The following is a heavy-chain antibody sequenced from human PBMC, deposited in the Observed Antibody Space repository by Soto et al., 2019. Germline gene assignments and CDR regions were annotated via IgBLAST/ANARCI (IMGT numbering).Heavy chain of an antibody. CDR1: GFTFGSYA. V-gene: IGHV3-23*01. CDR3: AKVPGGYGDYEAP. J-gene: IGHJ4*02. CDR2: ISASGGHT. Sequence: GGSLRLSCAASGFTFGSYAMSWVRQAPGKGLEWVSAISASGGHTYYADSVKGQFTISRDNSKNMLYLQMNSLRAEDTAVYYCAKVPGGYGDYEAPWGQGTLVTVAS. D-gene: IGHD5-12*01.